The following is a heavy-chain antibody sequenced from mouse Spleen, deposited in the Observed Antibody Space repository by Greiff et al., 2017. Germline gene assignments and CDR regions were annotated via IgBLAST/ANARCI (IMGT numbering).Heavy chain of an antibody. Sequence: VKLMESGPELVKPGTSVKISCKASGYSFTGYFMNWVKQSHGKSLEWIGRISPYSGDTFYNQKFKGKATLTVDKSSSTAHMELLSLTSEDSAVYYCGREAGWYYFDYWGQGTTLTVSS. CDR3: GREAGWYYFDY. CDR2: ISPYSGDT. J-gene: IGHJ2*01. D-gene: IGHD1-2*01. V-gene: IGHV1-37*01. CDR1: GYSFTGYF.